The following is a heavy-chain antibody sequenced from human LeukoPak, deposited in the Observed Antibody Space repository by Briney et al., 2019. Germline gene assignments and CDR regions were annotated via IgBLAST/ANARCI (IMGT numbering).Heavy chain of an antibody. Sequence: GGSLRLSCAVSGFTFSYYSMNWVRQAPGKGLEWVSYISSSGSTTYYADSVKGRFTVSRDNAKNSLYLQMNSLRDEDTAVYYCAFRPLGDCSSSTCYAFDYWGRGTLVTVSS. J-gene: IGHJ4*02. V-gene: IGHV3-48*02. CDR3: AFRPLGDCSSSTCYAFDY. CDR1: GFTFSYYS. D-gene: IGHD2-2*01. CDR2: ISSSGSTT.